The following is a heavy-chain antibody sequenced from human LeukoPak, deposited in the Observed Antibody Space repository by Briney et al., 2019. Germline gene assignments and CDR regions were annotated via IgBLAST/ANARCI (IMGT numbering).Heavy chain of an antibody. V-gene: IGHV3-15*01. Sequence: GGSLRLSCAASGFTFSNAWMSWVRQAPGKGLEWVGRIKSKTDGGTTDYAAPVKGRFTISRDDSKNTLYLQMNSLKTEDTAVYYCTTDVMRLWFGDYEDDYWGQGTLVTVSS. D-gene: IGHD3-10*01. CDR2: IKSKTDGGTT. CDR3: TTDVMRLWFGDYEDDY. CDR1: GFTFSNAW. J-gene: IGHJ4*02.